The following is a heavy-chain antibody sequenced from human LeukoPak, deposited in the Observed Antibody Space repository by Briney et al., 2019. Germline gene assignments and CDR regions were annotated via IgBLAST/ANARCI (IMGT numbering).Heavy chain of an antibody. D-gene: IGHD6-19*01. CDR2: INTDGRTT. CDR3: ARAGASGWYAAGWFDP. J-gene: IGHJ5*02. CDR1: GFPFNNYW. Sequence: GGPLKLSCAASGFPFNNYWMHWVRQAPGKGLLWVSSINTDGRTTRYASSVQGRFTISRDNAKNTLYLQMNSLRDDDTAVYYCARAGASGWYAAGWFDPWGQGTLVTVSS. V-gene: IGHV3-74*01.